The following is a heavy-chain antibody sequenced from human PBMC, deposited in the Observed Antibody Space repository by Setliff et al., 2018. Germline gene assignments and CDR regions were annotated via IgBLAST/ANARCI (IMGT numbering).Heavy chain of an antibody. V-gene: IGHV1-69*13. CDR1: GGTFTTYA. J-gene: IGHJ6*03. CDR3: ARDHKPAVGVGYYYNMDV. CDR2: IIPVLDTA. Sequence: SVKVSCKASGGTFTTYAISWVRQAPGQGLEWMGGIIPVLDTANYAREFLGRLTITADESTTTAFMELTNLRSEDTAVYYCARDHKPAVGVGYYYNMDVWGKGTTVTVSS. D-gene: IGHD6-13*01.